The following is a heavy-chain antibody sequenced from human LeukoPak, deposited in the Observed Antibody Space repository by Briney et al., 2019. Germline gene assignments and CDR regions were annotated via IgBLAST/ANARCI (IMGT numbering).Heavy chain of an antibody. Sequence: SETLSLTCTVSGGSISSYYWSWIRQPPGKGREWIGYIYTSGSTNYNPSLKSRVTISVDTSKNQFSLKLSSVTAADTAVYYCARHREGIAAAMSWFDPWGQGTLVTVSS. D-gene: IGHD6-13*01. CDR2: IYTSGST. V-gene: IGHV4-4*09. J-gene: IGHJ5*02. CDR1: GGSISSYY. CDR3: ARHREGIAAAMSWFDP.